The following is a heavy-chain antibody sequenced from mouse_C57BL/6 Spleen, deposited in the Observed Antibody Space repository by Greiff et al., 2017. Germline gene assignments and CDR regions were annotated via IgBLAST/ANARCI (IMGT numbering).Heavy chain of an antibody. CDR3: ARPHYYGSSLFDY. J-gene: IGHJ2*01. Sequence: QVQLQQSGPELVKPGASVKLSCKVSGYSFTSYDINWVKQRPGQGLEWIGWIYPRDGSTKYNEEFKGKATMTVDTSSSTAYMELHSLTSEDSAVYFCARPHYYGSSLFDYWGQGTTLTVSS. D-gene: IGHD1-1*01. CDR1: GYSFTSYD. CDR2: IYPRDGST. V-gene: IGHV1-85*01.